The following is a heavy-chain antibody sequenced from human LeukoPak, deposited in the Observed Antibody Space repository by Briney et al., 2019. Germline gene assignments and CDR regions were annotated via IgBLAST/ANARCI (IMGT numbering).Heavy chain of an antibody. Sequence: ASVKVSCTASGFTFTSSAMQWVRQARGQRLEWIGWIVVGSGNTNYAQKFQERVTITRDMSTSTAYMELSSLRSEDTAVYYCAAHIAAAGTVYWGQGTLVTVSS. V-gene: IGHV1-58*02. D-gene: IGHD6-13*01. CDR1: GFTFTSSA. J-gene: IGHJ4*02. CDR2: IVVGSGNT. CDR3: AAHIAAAGTVY.